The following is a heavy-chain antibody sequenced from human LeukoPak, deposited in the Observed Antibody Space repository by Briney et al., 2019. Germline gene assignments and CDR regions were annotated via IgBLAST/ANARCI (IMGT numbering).Heavy chain of an antibody. D-gene: IGHD3-16*01. CDR1: GFIFSSYA. Sequence: GGSLRLPCAASGFIFSSYAMHWVRQAPGKGLEWVAVISYDGSSKYYADSVKGRFTISRDNSKNTLSLQMNSLRPEDTAVYYCARDGGWNFDYWGQGTLVTVSS. CDR2: ISYDGSSK. J-gene: IGHJ4*02. V-gene: IGHV3-30-3*01. CDR3: ARDGGWNFDY.